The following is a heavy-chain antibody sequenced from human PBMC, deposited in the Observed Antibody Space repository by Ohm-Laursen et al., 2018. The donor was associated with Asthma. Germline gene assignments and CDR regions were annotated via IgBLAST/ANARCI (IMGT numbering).Heavy chain of an antibody. J-gene: IGHJ4*02. D-gene: IGHD1-26*01. CDR3: ARGRGATNFDY. Sequence: SLRLSCAASGFTFSNYYMSWIRQAPGKGLEWVSYISTTSNTIYYADSVKGRFTISRDNAKNSLYLQMNSLRAEDTAVYYCARGRGATNFDYWGQGTLVTVSS. V-gene: IGHV3-11*01. CDR1: GFTFSNYY. CDR2: ISTTSNTI.